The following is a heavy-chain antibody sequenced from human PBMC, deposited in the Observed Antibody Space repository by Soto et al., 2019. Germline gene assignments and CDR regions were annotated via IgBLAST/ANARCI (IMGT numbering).Heavy chain of an antibody. D-gene: IGHD2-8*01. Sequence: GGFLSLCSAASGFIFSDYAMSWVSQSPGKGLEWVSAISGSGGHTYSADSVKGRFTISRDNSKSTLYLQMNSLRADDTAVYYCANWVEGSMVYFDYWGLGTLVTVSS. CDR1: GFIFSDYA. V-gene: IGHV3-23*01. CDR2: ISGSGGHT. CDR3: ANWVEGSMVYFDY. J-gene: IGHJ4*02.